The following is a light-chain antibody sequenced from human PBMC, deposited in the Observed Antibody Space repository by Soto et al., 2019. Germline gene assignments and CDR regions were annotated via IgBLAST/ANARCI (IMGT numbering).Light chain of an antibody. CDR1: QSVSSN. Sequence: EIVMTQSPATLSVSPGERATLSCRASQSVSSNLAWYQQEPGQAPRLLIYGASTRATGNPARFSGSGSGTEFPLTITSLQSEEFTVYSCQQYNNWPLTFGGGTKVEIK. CDR3: QQYNNWPLT. V-gene: IGKV3D-15*01. CDR2: GAS. J-gene: IGKJ4*01.